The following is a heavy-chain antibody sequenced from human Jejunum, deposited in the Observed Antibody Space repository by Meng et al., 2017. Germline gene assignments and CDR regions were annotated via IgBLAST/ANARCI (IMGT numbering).Heavy chain of an antibody. J-gene: IGHJ1*01. CDR3: ARPRHNDYGDFED. D-gene: IGHD4/OR15-4a*01. CDR1: GFSFSDYN. V-gene: IGHV3-21*01. CDR2: ISSNHRSQTYM. Sequence: GESLKISCAASGFSFSDYNMHWVRQAPGKGLEWVSAISSNHRSQTYMYYSDSVKGRFTISRDDAKNSLYLQMDSLRADDTALYYCARPRHNDYGDFEDWGQGTLVTVSS.